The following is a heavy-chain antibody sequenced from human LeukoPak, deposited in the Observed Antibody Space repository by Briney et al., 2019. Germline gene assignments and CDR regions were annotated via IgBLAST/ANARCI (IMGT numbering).Heavy chain of an antibody. CDR2: IYYSGST. CDR1: GGSFSGYY. CDR3: ARAEVRGGFFDY. J-gene: IGHJ4*02. D-gene: IGHD3-10*01. Sequence: SETLSLTCAVYGGSFSGYYWSWIRQPPGKGLEWIGYIYYSGSTNYNPSLKSRVTISVDTSKNQFSLKLSSVTAADTAVYYCARAEVRGGFFDYWGQGTLVTVSS. V-gene: IGHV4-59*01.